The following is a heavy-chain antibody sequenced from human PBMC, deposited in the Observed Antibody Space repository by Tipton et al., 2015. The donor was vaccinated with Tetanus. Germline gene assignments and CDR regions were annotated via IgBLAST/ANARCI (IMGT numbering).Heavy chain of an antibody. V-gene: IGHV1-8*01. CDR2: MNPNSGNT. CDR1: GYTFTSYD. Sequence: QLVQSGAEVKKPGASVKVSCKASGYTFTSYDINWVRQATGQGLEWMGWMNPNSGNTGYAQKFQGRVTMTRNTSISTAYMELSSLRSEDTAVYYCIRCGSGSYYSYYYYGMDVWGQGTTVTVSS. D-gene: IGHD3-10*01. CDR3: IRCGSGSYYSYYYYGMDV. J-gene: IGHJ6*02.